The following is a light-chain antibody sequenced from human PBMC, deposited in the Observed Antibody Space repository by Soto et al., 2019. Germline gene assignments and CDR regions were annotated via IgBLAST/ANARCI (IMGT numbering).Light chain of an antibody. Sequence: QSVLTQPPSASGSPGQSVTISCTGTSSDVGGYNYVSWHQQHPGKAPKLIIYDVTKRPSGVPDRFSGSKSGYTASLTVSGLQAEDEADYYCSSFAGGNTYLFGTGTKLTV. J-gene: IGLJ1*01. CDR1: SSDVGGYNY. V-gene: IGLV2-8*01. CDR2: DVT. CDR3: SSFAGGNTYL.